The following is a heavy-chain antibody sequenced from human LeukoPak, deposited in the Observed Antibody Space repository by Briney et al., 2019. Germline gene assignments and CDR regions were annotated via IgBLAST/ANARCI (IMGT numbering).Heavy chain of an antibody. V-gene: IGHV3-21*05. D-gene: IGHD2-2*01. CDR3: ARGYCSSTSCYATVEWFDP. Sequence: GGSLRLSCAASGFTFSSYAMSWVRQAPGKGLGWVSYISSSSSYTNYADSVKGRFTISRDNAKNSLYLQMNSLRAEDTAVYYCARGYCSSTSCYATVEWFDPWGQGTLVTVSS. CDR2: ISSSSSYT. J-gene: IGHJ5*02. CDR1: GFTFSSYA.